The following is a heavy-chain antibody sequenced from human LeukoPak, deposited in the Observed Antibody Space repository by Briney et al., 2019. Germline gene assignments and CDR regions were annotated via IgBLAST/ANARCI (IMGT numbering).Heavy chain of an antibody. D-gene: IGHD3-10*01. J-gene: IGHJ4*02. V-gene: IGHV3-23*01. CDR1: GFTFSSYG. Sequence: GGSLRLSCAASGFTFSSYGMTWVRQAPGKGLEWVSGITGSGDYTNYADSVKGRFTISRDNSKNTLHLQMNSLRAEDTAVYYCAKTYGSGSRYYFDYWGQGTLVTVSS. CDR3: AKTYGSGSRYYFDY. CDR2: ITGSGDYT.